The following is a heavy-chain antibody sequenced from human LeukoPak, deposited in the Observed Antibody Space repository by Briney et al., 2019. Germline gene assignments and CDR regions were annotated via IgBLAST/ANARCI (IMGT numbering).Heavy chain of an antibody. D-gene: IGHD1-26*01. V-gene: IGHV3-30*04. CDR3: AKDMVGAIV. CDR2: ISYDGSNK. J-gene: IGHJ4*02. Sequence: GGSLRLSCAASGFTFSSYAMHWVRQAPGKGLEWVAVISYDGSNKYYADSVKGRFTISRDNSKNTLYLQMNSLRAEDTALYYCAKDMVGAIVWGQGTLVTVSS. CDR1: GFTFSSYA.